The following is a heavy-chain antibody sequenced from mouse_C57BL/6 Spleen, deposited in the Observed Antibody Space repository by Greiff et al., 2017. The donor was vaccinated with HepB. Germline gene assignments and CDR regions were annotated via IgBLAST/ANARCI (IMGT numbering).Heavy chain of an antibody. CDR1: GYTFTDYY. CDR2: IYPGSGNT. Sequence: VQLKQSGAELVRPGASVKLSCKASGYTFTDYYINWVKQRPGQGLEWIARIYPGSGNTYYNEKFKGKATLTAEKSSSTAYMQLSSLTSEDSAVYFCARGGITTVVGDFDVWGTGTTVTVSS. J-gene: IGHJ1*03. CDR3: ARGGITTVVGDFDV. V-gene: IGHV1-76*01. D-gene: IGHD1-1*01.